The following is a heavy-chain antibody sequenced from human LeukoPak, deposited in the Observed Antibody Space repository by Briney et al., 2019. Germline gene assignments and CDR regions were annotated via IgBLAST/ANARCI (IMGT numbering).Heavy chain of an antibody. CDR3: ANEGSSSQAFDI. CDR1: GFTFSSYS. D-gene: IGHD6-6*01. V-gene: IGHV3-21*01. Sequence: GGSLRLSCAVSGFTFSSYSMNWVRQAPGKGLEWVPSISSSSSYIYSADSVKGRFTISRDNAKNSLYLQMNSLRAEDTAVYYCANEGSSSQAFDIWGQGTMVTVSS. CDR2: ISSSSSYI. J-gene: IGHJ3*02.